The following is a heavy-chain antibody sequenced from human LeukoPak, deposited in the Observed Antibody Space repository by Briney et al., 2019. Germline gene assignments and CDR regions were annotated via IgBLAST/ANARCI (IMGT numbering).Heavy chain of an antibody. J-gene: IGHJ4*02. V-gene: IGHV1-46*01. CDR3: ARDRSGY. CDR1: GYTFTSYY. D-gene: IGHD3-10*01. CDR2: INPSGGST. Sequence: ASVKVSCKASGYTFTSYYMHWVRQAPGQGLEWMGIINPSGGSTRSAQKFQGRVTMTTDTSTSTVYMELSSLRSDDTAVCYCARDRSGYWGQGTLVTVSS.